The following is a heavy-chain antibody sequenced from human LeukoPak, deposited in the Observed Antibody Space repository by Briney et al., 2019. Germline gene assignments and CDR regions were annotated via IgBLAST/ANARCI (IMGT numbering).Heavy chain of an antibody. J-gene: IGHJ6*03. CDR1: GFTFSSYA. Sequence: PGRSLRLSCAASGFTFSSYAMHWVRQAPGKGLEWVAVISYDGSNKYYADSVKGRFTISRDNSKNTLYLQMNSLRAEDTAVYYCAREGNYYYYMDVWGKGTTVTVSS. CDR2: ISYDGSNK. CDR3: AREGNYYYYMDV. V-gene: IGHV3-30-3*01.